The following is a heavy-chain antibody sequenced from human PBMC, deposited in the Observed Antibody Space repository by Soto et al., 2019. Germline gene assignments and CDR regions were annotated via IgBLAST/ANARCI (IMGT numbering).Heavy chain of an antibody. Sequence: ESGGGVVQPGRSLRLSCAASGFTFSSYGMHWVRQAPGKGLEWVAVISYDGSNKYYADSVKGRFTISRDNSKNTLYLQMNSLRAEDTAVYYCSGATIGYYFDYWGQGTLVTVSS. V-gene: IGHV3-30*03. J-gene: IGHJ4*02. CDR3: SGATIGYYFDY. CDR2: ISYDGSNK. CDR1: GFTFSSYG. D-gene: IGHD5-12*01.